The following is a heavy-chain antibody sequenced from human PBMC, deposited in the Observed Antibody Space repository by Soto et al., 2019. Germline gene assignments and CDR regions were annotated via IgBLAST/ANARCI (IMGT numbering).Heavy chain of an antibody. D-gene: IGHD1-26*01. CDR2: MHYSGST. V-gene: IGHV4-30-4*01. CDR1: GGSVNNNDYY. CDR3: ARDSGSGSV. Sequence: SETLSLTCTVSGGSVNNNDYYWSWIRQPPGKGLEWIGNMHYSGSTGYNPSLRRRVSMSVDTSKNHFSLKMNSVTPADTAVYYCARDSGSGSVWGQGTLVTVSS. J-gene: IGHJ1*01.